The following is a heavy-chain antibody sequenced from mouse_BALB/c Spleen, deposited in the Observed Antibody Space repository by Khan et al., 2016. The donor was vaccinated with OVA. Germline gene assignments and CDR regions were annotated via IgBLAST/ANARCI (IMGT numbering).Heavy chain of an antibody. CDR1: GFTFSDYY. CDR2: IRNKANGYTT. CDR3: RRGTVGNIYWYFDV. J-gene: IGHJ1*01. V-gene: IGHV7-3*02. Sequence: EVELVESGGGLVQPGGSLRLSCATSGFTFSDYYMSWVRQPPGKALDWLGFIRNKANGYTTEYRASVQGRITISRDNFQCVLYLQMNTLRAEDSATNNSRRGTVGNIYWYFDVWGAGTTVTVST.